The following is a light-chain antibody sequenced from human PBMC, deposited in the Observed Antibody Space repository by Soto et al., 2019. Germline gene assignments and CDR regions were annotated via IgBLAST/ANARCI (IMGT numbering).Light chain of an antibody. CDR3: SSYASSSTI. V-gene: IGLV2-14*01. CDR1: SSDIGSYNY. Sequence: QSALTQPASVSGSPGQSITISCTGTSSDIGSYNYVSWYQQHTGKAPKLIIYEVSNRPSGVSNRFSGSKSGNTASLTISGLQAEDEADYYCSSYASSSTIFAGGTKLTVL. J-gene: IGLJ2*01. CDR2: EVS.